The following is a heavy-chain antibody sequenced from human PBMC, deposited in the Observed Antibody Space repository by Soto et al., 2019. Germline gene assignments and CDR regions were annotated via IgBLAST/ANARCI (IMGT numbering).Heavy chain of an antibody. D-gene: IGHD1-1*01. V-gene: IGHV5-51*01. J-gene: IGHJ6*02. CDR2: IYPGDSDT. CDR1: GYSFTSYW. Sequence: GESLKISCKGSGYSFTSYWIGWVRQMPGKGLEWMGIIYPGDSDTRYSPSFQGQVTISADKSISTAYLQWSSLKASDTAMYYCARPWNQGPKYYYYGMDVWGQGTTVTVSS. CDR3: ARPWNQGPKYYYYGMDV.